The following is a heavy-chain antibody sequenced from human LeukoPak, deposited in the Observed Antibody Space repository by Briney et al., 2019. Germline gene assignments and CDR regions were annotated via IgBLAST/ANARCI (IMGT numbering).Heavy chain of an antibody. J-gene: IGHJ4*02. CDR1: GGSISGYY. Sequence: SETLSLTCTVSGGSISGYYWSWIRQPAGKGLEWIGRIYTSGSTNYNPSLKSRVTISVDKSENQFSLKLSSVTAADTAVYYCARDRLEYYFDYWGQGTLVTVSS. V-gene: IGHV4-4*07. CDR2: IYTSGST. CDR3: ARDRLEYYFDY. D-gene: IGHD5-24*01.